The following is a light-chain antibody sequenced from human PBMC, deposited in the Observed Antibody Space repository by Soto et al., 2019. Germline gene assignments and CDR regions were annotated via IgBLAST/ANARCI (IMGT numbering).Light chain of an antibody. J-gene: IGLJ1*01. CDR1: KLGDKY. CDR2: QDI. Sequence: SSELTQPPSVSVSPGQTASITCSGDKLGDKYACWYQQKPGQSPVLVIYQDIKRPSGIPERFSGSNSGNTATLTISGTQAMDEADYYCQAWDSSTGVFGTGTKLTVL. CDR3: QAWDSSTGV. V-gene: IGLV3-1*01.